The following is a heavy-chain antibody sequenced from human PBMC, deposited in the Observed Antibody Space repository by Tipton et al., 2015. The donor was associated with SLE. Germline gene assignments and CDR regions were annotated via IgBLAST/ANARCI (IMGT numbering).Heavy chain of an antibody. J-gene: IGHJ3*02. CDR2: IYYSGST. CDR3: ARLRLSAFDI. CDR1: GVSISSYY. D-gene: IGHD2/OR15-2a*01. Sequence: TLSLTCTVSGVSISSYYWSWIRQPPGKGLEWIGYIYYSGSTHYNPSLKSRVTISVDTSKNQFSLKLSSVTAADTAVYYCARLRLSAFDIWGQGTMVTVSS. V-gene: IGHV4-59*01.